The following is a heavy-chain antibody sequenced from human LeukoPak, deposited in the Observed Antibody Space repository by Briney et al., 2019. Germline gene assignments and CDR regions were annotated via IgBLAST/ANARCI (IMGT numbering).Heavy chain of an antibody. CDR3: ARGDWDSGSHYPSYFDY. J-gene: IGHJ4*02. CDR2: ISGSDGST. CDR1: GFIFRSYA. Sequence: GGSLRLSCVGSGFIFRSYAMSWVRQAPGKGLEWVAGISGSDGSTYYADSVKGRFTISRDNAKNSLYLQMNSLRAEDTAVYYCARGDWDSGSHYPSYFDYWGQGTLVTVSS. D-gene: IGHD1-26*01. V-gene: IGHV3-23*01.